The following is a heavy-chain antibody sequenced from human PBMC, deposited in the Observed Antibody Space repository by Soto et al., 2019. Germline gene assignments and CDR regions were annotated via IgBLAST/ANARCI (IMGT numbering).Heavy chain of an antibody. J-gene: IGHJ6*02. Sequence: ASVKVSCKASGYTFNSYAIHWVRQAPGQRLEWMGWINAGNGNTKYSQKFQGRVTISRDTSAITAYMELRSLRSEDTAVYYCARGYYYGSGRPTPGGMDVWGQGTTVTVSS. CDR2: INAGNGNT. V-gene: IGHV1-3*01. CDR3: ARGYYYGSGRPTPGGMDV. CDR1: GYTFNSYA. D-gene: IGHD3-10*01.